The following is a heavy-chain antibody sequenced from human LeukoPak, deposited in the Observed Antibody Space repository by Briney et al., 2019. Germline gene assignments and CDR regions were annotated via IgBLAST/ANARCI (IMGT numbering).Heavy chain of an antibody. D-gene: IGHD5-18*01. CDR1: GCTVSGYY. Sequence: GGSLRLTCAAYGCTVSGYYRSWIRQAPGKGLEWVSVIYSGGSTYYADSVKGRFTISRDNSKNTLYLQMNSLRAEDTAVYHCAREGQGQYSYCDHYACCYIMDVWGQGTTVTVSS. V-gene: IGHV3-53*01. J-gene: IGHJ6*02. CDR2: IYSGGST. CDR3: AREGQGQYSYCDHYACCYIMDV.